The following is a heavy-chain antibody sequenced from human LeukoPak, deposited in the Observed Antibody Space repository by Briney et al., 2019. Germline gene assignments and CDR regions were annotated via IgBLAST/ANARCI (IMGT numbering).Heavy chain of an antibody. J-gene: IGHJ5*02. Sequence: PGGSLRLSCAASGFTFSDYYMSWIRQAPGKGLEWVSYISSSGSTIYYADSVKGRFTISRDNAKNSLYLQMNSLRAEDTAVYYCARDQLPYGEILFDPWGRGTLVTVSS. CDR3: ARDQLPYGEILFDP. CDR1: GFTFSDYY. V-gene: IGHV3-11*01. D-gene: IGHD4-17*01. CDR2: ISSSGSTI.